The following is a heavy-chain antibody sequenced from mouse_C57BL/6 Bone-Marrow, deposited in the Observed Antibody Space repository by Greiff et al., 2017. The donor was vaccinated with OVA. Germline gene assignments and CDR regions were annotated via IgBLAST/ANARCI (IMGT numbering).Heavy chain of an antibody. V-gene: IGHV1-69*01. J-gene: IGHJ3*01. D-gene: IGHD1-1*01. CDR3: ARACCGSFAY. Sequence: VQLQQPGAELVMPGASVKLSCKASGYTFTSYWMHWVKQRPGQGLEWIGEIDPDDSYTKYNQKFKGKSTLTVDKSSNTAYMQLSSLTSEDSAVYYCARACCGSFAYWGQGTLVTVSA. CDR2: IDPDDSYT. CDR1: GYTFTSYW.